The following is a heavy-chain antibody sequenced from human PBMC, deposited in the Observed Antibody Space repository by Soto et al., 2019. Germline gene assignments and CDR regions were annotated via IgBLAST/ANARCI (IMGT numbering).Heavy chain of an antibody. CDR3: ARDYSVATLDYYYYYGMDV. D-gene: IGHD5-12*01. Sequence: SVKVSCKASGGTFSSYAISWVRQAPGQGLEWMGGIIPIFGTANYAQKFQGRVTITADESTSTAYMELSSLRSEDTAVYYCARDYSVATLDYYYYYGMDVWGQGTTVTVSS. V-gene: IGHV1-69*13. CDR1: GGTFSSYA. J-gene: IGHJ6*02. CDR2: IIPIFGTA.